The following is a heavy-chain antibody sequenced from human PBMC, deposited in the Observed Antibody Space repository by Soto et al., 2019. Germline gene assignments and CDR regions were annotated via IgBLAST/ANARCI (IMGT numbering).Heavy chain of an antibody. Sequence: EVQLVESGGGLVQPGRSLRLSCAASGFTFDDYAMHWVRQAPGKGLEWVSGISWHSGSIGYADSVKGRFTISRDNAKNTLYLQMKRLRAEDTALYYCAKGRYSSSWYWPAQHWGQGTLVTVSS. D-gene: IGHD6-13*01. CDR3: AKGRYSSSWYWPAQH. V-gene: IGHV3-9*01. CDR2: ISWHSGSI. CDR1: GFTFDDYA. J-gene: IGHJ1*01.